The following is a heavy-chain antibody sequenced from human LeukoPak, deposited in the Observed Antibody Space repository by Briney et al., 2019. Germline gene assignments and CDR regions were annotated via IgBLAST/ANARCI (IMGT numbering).Heavy chain of an antibody. D-gene: IGHD3-3*01. CDR3: ARVCHQRDYDFWSGYYYFDY. CDR1: GFTFSRYG. Sequence: GGSLRLSCAASGFTFSRYGMSWVRQAPGKGLEWVANIKQDGGEKYYVDSVKGRFTISRDNAKNSLYLQINSLRAEDTAVYYCARVCHQRDYDFWSGYYYFDYWGQGTLVTVSS. CDR2: IKQDGGEK. V-gene: IGHV3-7*04. J-gene: IGHJ4*02.